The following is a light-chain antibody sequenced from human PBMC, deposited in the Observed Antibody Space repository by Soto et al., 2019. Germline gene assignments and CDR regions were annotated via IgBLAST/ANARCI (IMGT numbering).Light chain of an antibody. Sequence: QSVLTQPPSVSAAPGQKVTISCSGSSSNIGNNYVSWYQQLPGTAPKLLIYENNKRPSGIPDRFSGSKSGTSATLGITGLQTGDEADYYCGTWDSSLSAEVFGTGTKVNVL. CDR3: GTWDSSLSAEV. J-gene: IGLJ1*01. CDR2: ENN. V-gene: IGLV1-51*02. CDR1: SSNIGNNY.